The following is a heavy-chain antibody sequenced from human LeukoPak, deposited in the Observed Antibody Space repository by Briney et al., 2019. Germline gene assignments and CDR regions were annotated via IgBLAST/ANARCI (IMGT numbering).Heavy chain of an antibody. CDR3: ARESRSRGWRRVFDY. V-gene: IGHV4-34*01. CDR1: GGSFSGYY. CDR2: INHSGST. D-gene: IGHD6-19*01. J-gene: IGHJ4*02. Sequence: SETLSLTCAVYGGSFSGYYWSWIRQPPGKGLEWIGEINHSGSTNYNPSLKSRVTISVDTSKDQFSLKLSSVAAADAAVYYCARESRSRGWRRVFDYWGQGTLVTVSS.